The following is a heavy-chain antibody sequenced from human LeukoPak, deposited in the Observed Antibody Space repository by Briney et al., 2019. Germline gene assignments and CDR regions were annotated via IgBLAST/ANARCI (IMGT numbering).Heavy chain of an antibody. V-gene: IGHV5-51*01. Sequence: GESLKISCKGSGYIFTSYWIGWVRQMPGKGLEWMGIIYPSDSDTRYSPSFQAQVTMSVDKSISTAYLQWSSLKASDTAMYYCVRQEPYYFGSGSYFDYWGQGTLVTVSS. CDR3: VRQEPYYFGSGSYFDY. CDR2: IYPSDSDT. J-gene: IGHJ4*02. CDR1: GYIFTSYW. D-gene: IGHD3-10*01.